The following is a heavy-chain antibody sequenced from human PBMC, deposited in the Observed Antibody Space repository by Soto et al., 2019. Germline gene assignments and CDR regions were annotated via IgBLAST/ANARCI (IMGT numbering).Heavy chain of an antibody. J-gene: IGHJ4*02. CDR1: GFTFNSYA. D-gene: IGHD3-3*01. CDR2: ISGSGDST. V-gene: IGHV3-23*01. Sequence: GGSLRLSCAASGFTFNSYAMSWVRQAPGKGLEWVSTISGSGDSTYYADSVKGRFTISRDNSKNTLYLQMNSLRADDTAVYFCVKYLVLRYFHCSGQGTLLTVSS. CDR3: VKYLVLRYFHC.